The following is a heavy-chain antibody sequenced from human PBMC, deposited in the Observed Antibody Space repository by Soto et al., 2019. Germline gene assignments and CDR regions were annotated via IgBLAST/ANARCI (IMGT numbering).Heavy chain of an antibody. V-gene: IGHV1-69*13. D-gene: IGHD3-3*01. CDR3: ARGPQLRFLEWLRLYGMDV. J-gene: IGHJ6*02. Sequence: SVKVSCKASGGTFSSYAISWVRQAPGQGLEWMGGIIPIFGTANYAQKFQGRVTITADESTSTAYMELSSLRSEDTAVYYCARGPQLRFLEWLRLYGMDVWGQGTTVTVSS. CDR2: IIPIFGTA. CDR1: GGTFSSYA.